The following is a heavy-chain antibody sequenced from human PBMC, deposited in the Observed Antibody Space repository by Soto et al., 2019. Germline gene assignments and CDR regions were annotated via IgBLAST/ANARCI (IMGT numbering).Heavy chain of an antibody. CDR1: GFTFSSYG. J-gene: IGHJ6*02. CDR2: ISYDGSNK. D-gene: IGHD2-15*01. CDR3: AKDLEYFCSGGSCYSGYGMDV. Sequence: HPGGSLRLSCAASGFTFSSYGMHWVRQAPGKGLEWVAVISYDGSNKYYADSVKGRFTISRDNSKNTLYLQMNSLRAEDTAVYYCAKDLEYFCSGGSCYSGYGMDVWGQGTTVTVSS. V-gene: IGHV3-30*18.